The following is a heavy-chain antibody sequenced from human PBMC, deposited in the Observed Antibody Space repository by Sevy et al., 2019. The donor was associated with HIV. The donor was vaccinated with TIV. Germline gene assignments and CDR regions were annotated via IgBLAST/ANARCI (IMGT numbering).Heavy chain of an antibody. D-gene: IGHD3-16*01. Sequence: GGSLRLSCAASGFTFSANWMNWVRQAPGKGLEWVANIKADGSHKDYVDSVEGRFTISIDNAKNLLLLQMNSLRVEDTAVYYCAHETFGRFESWGQGTLVTVSS. CDR2: IKADGSHK. V-gene: IGHV3-7*01. CDR1: GFTFSANW. CDR3: AHETFGRFES. J-gene: IGHJ4*02.